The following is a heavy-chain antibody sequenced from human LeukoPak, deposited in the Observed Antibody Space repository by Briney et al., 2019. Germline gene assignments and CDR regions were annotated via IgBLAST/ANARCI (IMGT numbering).Heavy chain of an antibody. D-gene: IGHD2-2*01. V-gene: IGHV1-69*05. CDR2: IIPIFGTA. CDR1: GGTFSRYA. CDR3: ARETRGYCSSTSCSRGAFDP. J-gene: IGHJ5*02. Sequence: GASVKVSCKASGGTFSRYAISWVRQAPGQGLEWMGGIIPIFGTANYAQKFQGRVTITTDESTITAYMELSSLRSEDTAVYYCARETRGYCSSTSCSRGAFDPWGQGTLVTVSS.